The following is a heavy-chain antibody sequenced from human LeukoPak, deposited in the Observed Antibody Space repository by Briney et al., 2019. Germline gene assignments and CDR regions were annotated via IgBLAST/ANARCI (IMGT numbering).Heavy chain of an antibody. Sequence: PSETLSLTCTVSGGSISSGGYYWSWIRQPPGKGLEWIGYIYHSGSTYYNPSLKSRVTISVDRSKNQFSLKLSSVTAADTAVYYCARGATGRLVITWGQGTLVTVSS. CDR3: ARGATGRLVIT. CDR2: IYHSGST. V-gene: IGHV4-30-2*01. J-gene: IGHJ5*02. CDR1: GGSISSGGYY. D-gene: IGHD3-9*01.